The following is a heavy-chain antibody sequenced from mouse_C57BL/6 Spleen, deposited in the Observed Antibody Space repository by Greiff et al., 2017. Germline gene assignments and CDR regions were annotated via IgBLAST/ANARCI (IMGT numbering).Heavy chain of an antibody. J-gene: IGHJ2*01. Sequence: QVQLQQSGAELVRPGTSVKVSCKASGYAFTNYLIEWVKQRPGQGLEWIGVINPGSGGTNYNEKFKGKATLTADKSSSTAYMQLSSLTSEDSAVYFCARLEANYFDYWGQGTTRTVSS. CDR3: ARLEANYFDY. V-gene: IGHV1-54*01. CDR1: GYAFTNYL. CDR2: INPGSGGT.